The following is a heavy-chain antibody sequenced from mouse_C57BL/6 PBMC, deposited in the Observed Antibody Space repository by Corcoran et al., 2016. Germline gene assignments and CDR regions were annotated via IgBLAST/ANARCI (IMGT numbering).Heavy chain of an antibody. CDR2: INPNNGGT. V-gene: IGHV1-26*01. D-gene: IGHD1-1*01. J-gene: IGHJ3*01. CDR3: ARRGVLRFLAGAWFAY. Sequence: EVQLQQSGPELVKPGASVKISCKASGYTFTDYYMNWVKQSHGKSLEWIGDINPNNGGTSYNQKFKGKATLTVDKSSSTAYMELRSLTSEDSAVYYCARRGVLRFLAGAWFAYWGQGTLVTVSA. CDR1: GYTFTDYY.